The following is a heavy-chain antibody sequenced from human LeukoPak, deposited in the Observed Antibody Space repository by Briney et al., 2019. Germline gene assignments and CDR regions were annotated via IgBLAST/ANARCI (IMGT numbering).Heavy chain of an antibody. J-gene: IGHJ5*02. CDR2: IYYSGST. D-gene: IGHD3-22*01. CDR3: ARHRYYYDSSGYYYQP. Sequence: SETLSLTCTVSGASISSYYWSWIRQPPGKGLEWIGYIYYSGSTNYNPSLKSRVTISVDTSKNQFSLRLSSVTAADTTVYYCARHRYYYDSSGYYYQPWGQGTLVTVSS. CDR1: GASISSYY. V-gene: IGHV4-59*01.